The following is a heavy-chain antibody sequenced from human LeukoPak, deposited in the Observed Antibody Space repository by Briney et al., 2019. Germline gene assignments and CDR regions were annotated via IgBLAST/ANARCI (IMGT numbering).Heavy chain of an antibody. D-gene: IGHD2-2*01. CDR2: VNWNGGST. Sequence: GESLRLSCAASGFTFDDYGMSWVRQAPGKGLEWISGVNWNGGSTGYADSVKGRFTISRDNAKNSLYLQMNSLRAEDTALYSCVRDRCSSTSCHDSPNWFDPWGQGTLVTVSS. CDR3: VRDRCSSTSCHDSPNWFDP. V-gene: IGHV3-20*04. J-gene: IGHJ5*02. CDR1: GFTFDDYG.